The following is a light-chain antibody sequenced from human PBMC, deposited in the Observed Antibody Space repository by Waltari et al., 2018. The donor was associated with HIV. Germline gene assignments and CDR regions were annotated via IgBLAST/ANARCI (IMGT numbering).Light chain of an antibody. V-gene: IGLV1-36*01. CDR1: SSTLGNNA. CDR3: AAWDDSLNGVV. J-gene: IGLJ2*01. CDR2: YDD. Sequence: QSVLTQPPSVSEAPRQRVTISCSGSSSTLGNNAVNWYQQLPGKPPKLLIYYDDLLASGVSDRFSGSKSGTSASLAISGLQSEDESDYYCAAWDDSLNGVVFGGGTKLTVL.